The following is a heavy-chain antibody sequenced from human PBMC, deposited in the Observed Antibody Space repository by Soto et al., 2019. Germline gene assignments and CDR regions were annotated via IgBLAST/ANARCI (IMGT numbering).Heavy chain of an antibody. CDR1: GLTVSTNP. V-gene: IGHV3-66*01. Sequence: EVQLVESGGGLVQPGGSLRLYCAASGLTVSTNPMSWVRQAPGKGLEWVSVIYSGGGTHYADSVKGRFTISRDKSKNTVYLQMNNLRAEDTAVYYCARDGSGYWGQGTLVTVSS. J-gene: IGHJ4*02. CDR2: IYSGGGT. CDR3: ARDGSGY.